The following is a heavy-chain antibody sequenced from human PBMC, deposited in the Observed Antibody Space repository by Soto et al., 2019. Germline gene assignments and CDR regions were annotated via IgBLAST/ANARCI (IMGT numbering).Heavy chain of an antibody. D-gene: IGHD3-22*01. CDR3: ASLTTRQQGDS. CDR1: GGSISNKNYH. CDR2: VYSNGHT. V-gene: IGHV4-39*01. Sequence: TLSLTSTISGGSISNKNYHWGWTRQPPGKGLEWIGTVYSNGHTYHNPSLKSRLAMAVDTSKNQFSLSLISVTAADTAGYVGASLTTRQQGDSRGQGSWVTVSS. J-gene: IGHJ4*02.